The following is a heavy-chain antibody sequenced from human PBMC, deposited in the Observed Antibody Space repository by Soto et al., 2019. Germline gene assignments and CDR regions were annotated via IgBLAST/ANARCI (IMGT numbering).Heavy chain of an antibody. CDR3: ARVPLETLAGYYYGMDV. Sequence: GASVKVSCKASGYTFTGYYMHWVRQAPGQGLEWMGWINPNSGGTNYAQKIKGWVTMTRDTSISTAYMELSRLRSDDTVVYYCARVPLETLAGYYYGMDVWGQGTTVTVSS. CDR1: GYTFTGYY. V-gene: IGHV1-2*04. D-gene: IGHD3-10*01. J-gene: IGHJ6*02. CDR2: INPNSGGT.